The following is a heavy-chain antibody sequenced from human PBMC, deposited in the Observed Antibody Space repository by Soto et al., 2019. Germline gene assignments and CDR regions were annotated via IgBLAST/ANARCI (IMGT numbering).Heavy chain of an antibody. CDR1: GFILSNYG. J-gene: IGHJ4*02. CDR2: IAHDGGFK. D-gene: IGHD3-10*01. CDR3: AKDGRFRELEDY. V-gene: IGHV3-30*19. Sequence: QAQVVYSGGGVGQPGTSLRLSCAASGFILSNYGMHWVRQAPDKGLEWVAVIAHDGGFKDYADSVQGRFTISRDDSKNTVFLQMNSLSVEDTAVYYCAKDGRFRELEDYWGQGTLVTVSS.